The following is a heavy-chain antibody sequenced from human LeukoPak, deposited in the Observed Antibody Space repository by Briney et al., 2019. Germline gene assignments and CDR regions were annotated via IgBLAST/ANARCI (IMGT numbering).Heavy chain of an antibody. V-gene: IGHV1-46*01. CDR2: INPSGGST. Sequence: APVKVSCKASGYTFTSYYMHWVRQAPGQGLEWMGIINPSGGSTSYAQKFQGRVTMTRDMSTSTVYMELSSLRSEDTAVYYCARDALEPPQGLDYWGQGTLVTVSS. J-gene: IGHJ4*02. CDR1: GYTFTSYY. CDR3: ARDALEPPQGLDY.